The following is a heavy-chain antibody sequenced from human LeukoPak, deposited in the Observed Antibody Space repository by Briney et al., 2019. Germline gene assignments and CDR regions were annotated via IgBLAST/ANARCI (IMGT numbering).Heavy chain of an antibody. J-gene: IGHJ3*02. CDR1: GFTFSSYA. Sequence: PGGSLRLSCAASGFTFSSYAMSWVRQAPGKGLEWVSSISSSSSYIYYADSVKGRFTISRDNAKNSLYLQMNSLRAEDTAVYYCAREYGGGGSGVTDAFDIWGQGTMVTVSS. V-gene: IGHV3-21*01. CDR2: ISSSSSYI. D-gene: IGHD1-26*01. CDR3: AREYGGGGSGVTDAFDI.